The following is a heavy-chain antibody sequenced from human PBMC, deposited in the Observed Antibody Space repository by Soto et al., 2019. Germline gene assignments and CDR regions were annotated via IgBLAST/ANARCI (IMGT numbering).Heavy chain of an antibody. Sequence: QVQLQQSGPRLVKPSETLSLTCTVSSGPDRSHNWGWIRQPPGRGREWIGYVYYTGDTAYNPSLRGRVTISADTSTNDISLTLNSVTDADTAVYYCVRQGIDYLHGLVDVWGQVTTVSVSS. D-gene: IGHD4-17*01. V-gene: IGHV4-59*08. J-gene: IGHJ6*02. CDR2: VYYTGDT. CDR1: SGPDRSHN. CDR3: VRQGIDYLHGLVDV.